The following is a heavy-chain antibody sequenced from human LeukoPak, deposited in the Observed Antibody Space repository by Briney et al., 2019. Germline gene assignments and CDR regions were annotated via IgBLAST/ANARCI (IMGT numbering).Heavy chain of an antibody. V-gene: IGHV6-1*01. Sequence: SHTLSLTCAISGDSVSSNSAAWNWIRQSPSRGLEWLGRTYYRSKWYNDYAVSVKSRITINPDTSKNQFSLKLNSVTAEDTAVYYCARDDCSGGSCYLDYWGQGALVTVSS. J-gene: IGHJ4*02. CDR1: GDSVSSNSAA. CDR3: ARDDCSGGSCYLDY. CDR2: TYYRSKWYN. D-gene: IGHD2-15*01.